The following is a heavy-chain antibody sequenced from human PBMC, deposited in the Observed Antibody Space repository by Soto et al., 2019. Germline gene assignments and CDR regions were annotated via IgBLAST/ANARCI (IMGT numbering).Heavy chain of an antibody. V-gene: IGHV4-59*01. CDR2: IYYSGGT. D-gene: IGHD3-10*01. CDR1: GGSISSYY. CDR3: ARAPRGNYGYPSYFDY. J-gene: IGHJ4*02. Sequence: QVQLQESGPGLVKPSETLSLTCTVSGGSISSYYWSWIRQPPGKGLEWIGYIYYSGGTNYNPSLKSGVTISVDTSRNQFSLKLSSVTAADTAVYYCARAPRGNYGYPSYFDYWGQGTLVTVSS.